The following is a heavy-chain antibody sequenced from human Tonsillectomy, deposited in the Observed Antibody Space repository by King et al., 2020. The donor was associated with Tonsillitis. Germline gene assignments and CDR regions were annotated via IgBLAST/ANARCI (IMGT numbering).Heavy chain of an antibody. CDR1: GGSISNYY. CDR3: ARDSIDSLTGFYKGYFDS. V-gene: IGHV4-4*07. Sequence: PLQESGPGLVKPSETLSLTCTVSGGSISNYYWSWIRQPAGKGLEWIGRIYSTGSTNSNPSLKSRVTMSVDTSKNQISLKLSPVTAADTAVYYCARDSIDSLTGFYKGYFDSWGQGTLVTVSS. CDR2: IYSTGST. J-gene: IGHJ4*02. D-gene: IGHD3-9*01.